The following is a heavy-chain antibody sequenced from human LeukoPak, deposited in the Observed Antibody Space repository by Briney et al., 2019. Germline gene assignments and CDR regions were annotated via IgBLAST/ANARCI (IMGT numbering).Heavy chain of an antibody. V-gene: IGHV4-39*01. CDR2: IYSSGST. CDR3: ATQILLCHYY. D-gene: IGHD2/OR15-2a*01. CDR1: GVSISSGSNY. Sequence: PSETLSLTCRVSGVSISSGSNYWGWIRQPPGKTLEWIGSIYSSGSTYYNSSLKSRVTISVDTSKNQFSLRLSSVTAADTAVYYCATQILLCHYYWGQGTLVTVSS. J-gene: IGHJ4*02.